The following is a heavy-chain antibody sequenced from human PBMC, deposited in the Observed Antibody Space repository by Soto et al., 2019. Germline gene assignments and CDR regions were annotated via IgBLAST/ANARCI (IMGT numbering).Heavy chain of an antibody. Sequence: SETLSLTCTVSGGSIRSGGYYWSWVRQNPRRGLEWIGNIYYSGNTYYNPSLKSRLTISVDTSKNQFSLNLSSVTAADTAVYYCARDRLMATAGTARHYFGLDVWGQGTAVTVSS. V-gene: IGHV4-31*03. J-gene: IGHJ6*02. CDR2: IYYSGNT. CDR3: ARDRLMATAGTARHYFGLDV. D-gene: IGHD5-18*01. CDR1: GGSIRSGGYY.